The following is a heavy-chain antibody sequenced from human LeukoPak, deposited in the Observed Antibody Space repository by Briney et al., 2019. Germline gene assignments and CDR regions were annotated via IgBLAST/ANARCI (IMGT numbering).Heavy chain of an antibody. Sequence: GGSLRLSCAASGFTSSSYWMSWVRQAPGKGLEWVANIKQDGSEKYYVDSVKGRFTISRDNAKNSLYLPMNSLRAEDTAVYYCARVTSKATVRGLITKKNYFYYYMDVWGKGTTVTISS. J-gene: IGHJ6*03. V-gene: IGHV3-7*01. CDR3: ARVTSKATVRGLITKKNYFYYYMDV. CDR1: GFTSSSYW. D-gene: IGHD3-10*01. CDR2: IKQDGSEK.